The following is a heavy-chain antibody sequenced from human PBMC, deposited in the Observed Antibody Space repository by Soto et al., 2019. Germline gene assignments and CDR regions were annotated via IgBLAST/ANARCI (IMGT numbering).Heavy chain of an antibody. V-gene: IGHV3-30*18. J-gene: IGHJ5*02. D-gene: IGHD3-22*01. CDR2: ISYDGSNK. CDR3: AKLLTPLYYYDSSGYTAGLDP. Sequence: QVQLVESGGGVVQPGRSLRLSCAASGFTFSSYGMHWVRQAPGKGLEWVAVISYDGSNKYYADSVKGRFTISRDNSKNTLYLQMNSLRAEDTAVYYCAKLLTPLYYYDSSGYTAGLDPWGQGTLVTVSS. CDR1: GFTFSSYG.